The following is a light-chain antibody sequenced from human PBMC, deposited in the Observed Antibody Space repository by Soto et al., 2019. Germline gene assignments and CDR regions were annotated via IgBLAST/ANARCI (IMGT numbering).Light chain of an antibody. Sequence: DIQMTQSPSSLSASVGDRVTITCGASQNIFSFLSWYLHKPGKAPELLIYAASSLQSGVPSRFSGSGSGTDFALTISSMQPEDFANFYCQQSYSVPHTFGQGTRMEIK. V-gene: IGKV1-39*01. CDR1: QNIFSF. CDR2: AAS. J-gene: IGKJ5*01. CDR3: QQSYSVPHT.